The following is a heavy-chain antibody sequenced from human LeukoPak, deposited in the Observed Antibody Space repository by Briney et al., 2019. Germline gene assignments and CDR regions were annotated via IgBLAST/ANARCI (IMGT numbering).Heavy chain of an antibody. CDR1: GGSISSGDYY. D-gene: IGHD1-26*01. J-gene: IGHJ4*02. Sequence: SETLSLTCTVSGGSISSGDYYWSWIRQPPGKGLEWIGYIYFTGSTNYNPSLKSRVTISVDMSNNRFSLNLNSVTAADTAVYFCARGGAFLTDWGQGTLVTVSS. V-gene: IGHV4-30-4*08. CDR2: IYFTGST. CDR3: ARGGAFLTD.